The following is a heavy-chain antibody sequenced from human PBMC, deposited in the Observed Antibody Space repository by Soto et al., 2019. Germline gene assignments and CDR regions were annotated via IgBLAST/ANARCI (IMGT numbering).Heavy chain of an antibody. V-gene: IGHV3-48*03. CDR2: VSSSGSTI. D-gene: IGHD2-15*01. Sequence: QPGGSLRLSCAASGFTFSSYEMNWVRQAPGKGLEWVSYVSSSGSTIYYADSVKGRFTISRDNAKNSLYLQMNSLRAEDTAVYYCARGPPDRAGYGGKDAFDIWGQGTMVTVSS. J-gene: IGHJ3*02. CDR1: GFTFSSYE. CDR3: ARGPPDRAGYGGKDAFDI.